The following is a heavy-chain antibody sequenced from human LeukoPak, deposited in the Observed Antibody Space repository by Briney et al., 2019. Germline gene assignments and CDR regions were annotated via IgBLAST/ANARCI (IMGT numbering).Heavy chain of an antibody. Sequence: QPGGSLRLSCAASGFTFSNHWMHWVRQVPGKGLVWVARIDGSGSSISHADFVKGRFSISRGNAKSTLYLQMDSLRAEDTAVYYCARGPGSSGGAYVGDYWGHGTLATVSS. CDR3: ARGPGSSGGAYVGDY. CDR2: IDGSGSSI. D-gene: IGHD3-22*01. J-gene: IGHJ4*01. CDR1: GFTFSNHW. V-gene: IGHV3-74*01.